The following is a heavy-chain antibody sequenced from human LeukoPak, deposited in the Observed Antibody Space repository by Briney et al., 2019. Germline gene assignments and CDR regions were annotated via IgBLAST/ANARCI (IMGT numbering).Heavy chain of an antibody. Sequence: PTGGSLRLSCAASGFTFSSYSMNWVRQAPGKGLEWVSSISSSGSTIYYADSVKGRFTISRDNAKNPLYLQMNSLRAEDTAVYYCAELGITMIGGVWGKGTTVTISS. CDR2: ISSSGSTI. CDR3: AELGITMIGGV. J-gene: IGHJ6*04. V-gene: IGHV3-48*04. D-gene: IGHD3-10*02. CDR1: GFTFSSYS.